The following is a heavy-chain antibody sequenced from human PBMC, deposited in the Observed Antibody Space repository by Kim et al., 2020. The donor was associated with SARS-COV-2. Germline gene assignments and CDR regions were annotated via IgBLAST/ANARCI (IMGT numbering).Heavy chain of an antibody. CDR3: ALGGRGPLVPFDY. CDR1: GGSFSGYY. J-gene: IGHJ4*02. D-gene: IGHD2-2*01. V-gene: IGHV4-34*01. CDR2: INHSGIT. Sequence: SETLSLTCAVYGGSFSGYYWSWIRQPPGKGLEWIGEINHSGITNYNPSLKSRVTISVDTSKNQFSLKLSSVTAADTAVDYCALGGRGPLVPFDYWGQGTL.